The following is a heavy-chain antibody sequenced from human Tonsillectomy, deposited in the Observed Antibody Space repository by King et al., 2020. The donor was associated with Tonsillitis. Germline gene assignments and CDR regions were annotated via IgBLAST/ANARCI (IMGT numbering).Heavy chain of an antibody. J-gene: IGHJ4*02. D-gene: IGHD6-13*01. Sequence: VQLVESGGGVVQPGRSLRLSCAASGFTFSSYGMHWVRQAPGKGLEWVAVIWYYGSNKYYADSVKGRFTISRDNSKNTLYLQMNSLRAEDTAVYYCAGVTPYSSSWWRVLRGGLDYWGQGTLVTVSS. CDR1: GFTFSSYG. CDR3: AGVTPYSSSWWRVLRGGLDY. V-gene: IGHV3-33*01. CDR2: IWYYGSNK.